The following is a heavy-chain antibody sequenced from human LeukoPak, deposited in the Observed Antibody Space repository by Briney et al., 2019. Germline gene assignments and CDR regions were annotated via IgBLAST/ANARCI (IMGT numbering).Heavy chain of an antibody. CDR1: GGSISSYY. Sequence: SETLSLTCTVSGGSISSYYWSWIRQPPGKGLEGIGYIYYSGSTNYNPSLKSRVTISVDTSKNQFSLKLSSVTAADTAVYYCARQIYDFWSGYKANWFDPWGQGTLVTVSS. CDR2: IYYSGST. D-gene: IGHD3-3*01. V-gene: IGHV4-59*08. CDR3: ARQIYDFWSGYKANWFDP. J-gene: IGHJ5*02.